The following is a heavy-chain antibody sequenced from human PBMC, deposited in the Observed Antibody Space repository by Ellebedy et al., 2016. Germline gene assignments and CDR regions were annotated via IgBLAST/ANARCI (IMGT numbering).Heavy chain of an antibody. V-gene: IGHV3-23*01. Sequence: GGSLRLSCAASGFTFNSYGMAWVRQAPGKGLEWVSAISGRGAIPYHADSVKGRFTIYRDNSKNTLYLQMNSLRAEATAVYYCASWATIAVAVYDAFDIWGQGTMVTVSS. J-gene: IGHJ3*02. CDR1: GFTFNSYG. CDR2: ISGRGAIP. CDR3: ASWATIAVAVYDAFDI. D-gene: IGHD6-19*01.